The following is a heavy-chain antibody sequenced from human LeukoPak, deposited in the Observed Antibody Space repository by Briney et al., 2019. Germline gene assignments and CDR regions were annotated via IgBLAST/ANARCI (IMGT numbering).Heavy chain of an antibody. V-gene: IGHV1-69*06. J-gene: IGHJ4*02. D-gene: IGHD5-18*01. CDR2: IIPIFGTA. CDR3: ARDGWIQHGDY. Sequence: SVKVSCKASGGTFSNYAISWVRQAPGQGLEWMGGIIPIFGTANYAQKFRGRVTITADKSTRTAYIELSSLRSDDTAVYYCARDGWIQHGDYWGQGTLVTVSS. CDR1: GGTFSNYA.